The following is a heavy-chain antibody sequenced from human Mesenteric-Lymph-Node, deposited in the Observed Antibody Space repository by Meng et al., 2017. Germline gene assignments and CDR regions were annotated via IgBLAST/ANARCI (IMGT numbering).Heavy chain of an antibody. Sequence: GESLKISCEATGFTFSSYSMHWVRQAPGKGLEWVAVISFDGGEKYYADSVKGRFTLSRDNSKNTLYLQMNSLRPEDTAVYFCVRQDTSGYAYWGQGALVTVSS. V-gene: IGHV3-30*04. D-gene: IGHD3-22*01. CDR3: VRQDTSGYAY. J-gene: IGHJ4*02. CDR2: ISFDGGEK. CDR1: GFTFSSYS.